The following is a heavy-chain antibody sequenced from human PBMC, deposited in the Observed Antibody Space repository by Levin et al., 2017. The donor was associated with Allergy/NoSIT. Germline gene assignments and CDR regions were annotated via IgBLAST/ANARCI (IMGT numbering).Heavy chain of an antibody. J-gene: IGHJ6*02. CDR2: IYPGDSDT. Sequence: PGESLKISCKGSGYSFTSYWIGWVRQMPGKGLEWMGIIYPGDSDTRYSPSFQGQVTISADKSISTAYLQWSSLKASDTAMYYCARRYSYGPRGGYYDYGMDGWGQGTTVTVSS. D-gene: IGHD5-18*01. CDR1: GYSFTSYW. V-gene: IGHV5-51*01. CDR3: ARRYSYGPRGGYYDYGMDG.